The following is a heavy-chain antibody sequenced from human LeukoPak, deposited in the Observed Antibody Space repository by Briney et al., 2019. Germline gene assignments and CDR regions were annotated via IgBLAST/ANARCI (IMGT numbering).Heavy chain of an antibody. V-gene: IGHV1-69*13. CDR2: IIPIFGTA. CDR1: GYTFTSYA. Sequence: SVKVSCKASGYTFTSYAMNWVRQAPGQGLEWMGGIIPIFGTANYAQKFQGRVTITADESTSTAYMELSSLRSEDTAVYYCAIEYSSPDPPFDYWGQGTLVTVSS. CDR3: AIEYSSPDPPFDY. D-gene: IGHD6-6*01. J-gene: IGHJ4*02.